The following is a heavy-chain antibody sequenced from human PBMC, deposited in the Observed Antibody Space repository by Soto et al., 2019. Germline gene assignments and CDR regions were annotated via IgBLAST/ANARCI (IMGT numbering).Heavy chain of an antibody. CDR1: GGSISSGGYS. D-gene: IGHD4-4*01. CDR3: ATQSYSNSGAYYYYAMDV. CDR2: IYQSGST. J-gene: IGHJ6*02. Sequence: PSETLSLTCAVSGGSISSGGYSWSWIRQPPGKGLEWIGYIYQSGSTYYNPSLKSRVTIPVDRSRNQFSLKLSSVTAADTAVYFCATQSYSNSGAYYYYAMDVWGQGTTVTVSS. V-gene: IGHV4-30-2*01.